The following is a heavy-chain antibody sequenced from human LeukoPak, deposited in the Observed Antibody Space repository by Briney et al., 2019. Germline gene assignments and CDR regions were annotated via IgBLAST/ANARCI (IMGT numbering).Heavy chain of an antibody. J-gene: IGHJ5*02. Sequence: SETLSLTCTVSGVSISSYYWSWIRQPPGKGLEWIGYIYYSGSTNYNPSLKSRVTISVDTSKNQFSLKLSSVTAADTAVYYCARRRVEKATIMEGNWFDPWGQGTLVTVSS. D-gene: IGHD5-24*01. CDR2: IYYSGST. V-gene: IGHV4-59*08. CDR3: ARRRVEKATIMEGNWFDP. CDR1: GVSISSYY.